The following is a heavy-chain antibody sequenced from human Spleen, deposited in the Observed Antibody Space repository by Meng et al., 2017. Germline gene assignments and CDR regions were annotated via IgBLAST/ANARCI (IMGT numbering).Heavy chain of an antibody. CDR2: ISSTGGAT. Sequence: EVQLLESGGGLVQPGGSLRLTCSASGFTFRNYAMTWVRQAPGKGLEWVSSISSTGGATYYADSVKGRLTISRDNSKNTLYLQMNSLRAEDTAVYYCARVIRFTYWYFDLWGRGTLVTVSS. V-gene: IGHV3-23*01. CDR3: ARVIRFTYWYFDL. CDR1: GFTFRNYA. J-gene: IGHJ2*01. D-gene: IGHD4-17*01.